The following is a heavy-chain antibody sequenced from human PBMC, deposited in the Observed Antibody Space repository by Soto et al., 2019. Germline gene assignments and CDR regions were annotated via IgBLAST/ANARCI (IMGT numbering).Heavy chain of an antibody. CDR1: GFTFSSYA. J-gene: IGHJ4*02. D-gene: IGHD3-22*01. Sequence: GGSLRLSCAASGFTFSSYAVSWVRQAPGKGLEWVALISYDGSNKYYADSVKGRFTISRDNSKNTLYLQMNSLRAEDTAMYYCAKDAPYYYDSSGYYGPFDYWGQGTLVTVSS. V-gene: IGHV3-30*18. CDR2: ISYDGSNK. CDR3: AKDAPYYYDSSGYYGPFDY.